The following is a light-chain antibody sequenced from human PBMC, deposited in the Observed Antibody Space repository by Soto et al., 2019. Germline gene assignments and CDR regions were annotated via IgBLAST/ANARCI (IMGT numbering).Light chain of an antibody. CDR1: QSVSSFY. Sequence: EIVLTQSPGTLSLSPGERATLSCRASQSVSSFYLAWYQHKPGQAPMLLIFGASSRATGIPDRFSGSGSGTDFTLTISRLEPEDFAVYYCQQYSSSPPYTFGQGTKLEIK. CDR3: QQYSSSPPYT. V-gene: IGKV3-20*01. J-gene: IGKJ2*01. CDR2: GAS.